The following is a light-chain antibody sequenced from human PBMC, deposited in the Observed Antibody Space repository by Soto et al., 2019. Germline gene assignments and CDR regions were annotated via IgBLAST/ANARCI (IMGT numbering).Light chain of an antibody. CDR3: CSYAGSHWV. V-gene: IGLV2-11*01. J-gene: IGLJ3*02. CDR2: DVS. Sequence: QSALTQPRSVSGSPGQSVTISCTGTSSDVGGYNYVSWYQQHPGKAPKLMIYDVSKRPSGVPDRFSGSKSGNTASLTISGLQAEDEAAYYCCSYAGSHWVFGGGTKLTVL. CDR1: SSDVGGYNY.